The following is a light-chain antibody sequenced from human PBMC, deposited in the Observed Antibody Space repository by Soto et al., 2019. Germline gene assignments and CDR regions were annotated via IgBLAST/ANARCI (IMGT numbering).Light chain of an antibody. Sequence: EIVMTQSPATLSVSPGERATLSCRASQSVSSNLAWYQQKPGQAPRVLIFGASTRATGLPARFSGSGSGTEFTLTISSLQSEDFAVYYCQQYNNWPVTFGQGTKVEIK. CDR3: QQYNNWPVT. V-gene: IGKV3-15*01. CDR1: QSVSSN. CDR2: GAS. J-gene: IGKJ1*01.